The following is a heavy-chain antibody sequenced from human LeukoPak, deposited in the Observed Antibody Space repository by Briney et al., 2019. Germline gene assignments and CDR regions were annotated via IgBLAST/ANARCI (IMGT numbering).Heavy chain of an antibody. CDR3: ARVMFIAAAGTCFWFDP. Sequence: PSETLSLTCTVSGGSISSYYWSWIRQPPGKGLEWIGYIYYSGSTNYNPSLKSRVTISVDTPKNQFSLKLSSVTAADTAVYYCARVMFIAAAGTCFWFDPWGQGTLVTVSS. V-gene: IGHV4-59*01. D-gene: IGHD6-13*01. CDR1: GGSISSYY. J-gene: IGHJ5*02. CDR2: IYYSGST.